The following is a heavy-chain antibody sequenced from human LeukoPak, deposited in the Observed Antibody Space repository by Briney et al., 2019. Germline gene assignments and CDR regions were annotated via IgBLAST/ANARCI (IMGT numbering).Heavy chain of an antibody. CDR3: ARRSGSYYNPPGHFDY. CDR2: ISYDGSNK. V-gene: IGHV3-30-3*01. CDR1: GFTFSSYA. J-gene: IGHJ4*02. D-gene: IGHD3-10*01. Sequence: PGGSLRLSCAASGFTFSSYAMHWVRQAPGKGLEWVAVISYDGSNKYYADSVKGRFTISRDNSKNTLYLQMNSLRAEDTAVYYCARRSGSYYNPPGHFDYWGQGTLVTVSS.